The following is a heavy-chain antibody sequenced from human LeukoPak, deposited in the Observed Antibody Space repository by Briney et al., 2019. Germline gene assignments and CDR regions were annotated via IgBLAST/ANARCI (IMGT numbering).Heavy chain of an antibody. CDR1: GFTFSSYG. CDR3: ARGYYDFWSGYYKTSDY. D-gene: IGHD3-3*01. J-gene: IGHJ4*02. V-gene: IGHV3-30*02. CDR2: IRYDGSNK. Sequence: GGSLRLSCAASGFTFSSYGMHWVRQAPGKGLEWVAFIRYDGSNKYYADSVKGRFTISRDNSKNTLYLQMNSLRAEDTAVYYCARGYYDFWSGYYKTSDYWGQGTLVTVSS.